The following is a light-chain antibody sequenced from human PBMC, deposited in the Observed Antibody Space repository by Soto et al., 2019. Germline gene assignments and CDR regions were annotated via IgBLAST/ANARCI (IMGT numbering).Light chain of an antibody. Sequence: DIQMTQSPSTLSASVGDRVTITCRASQSSDTLLAWHQQKPGQVPKLLISKASSLESGVPPRFSGSGSGTEFTLTISSLQPDDSATYYCQQYNSYRAFGQGTKVDIK. CDR1: QSSDTL. J-gene: IGKJ1*01. CDR3: QQYNSYRA. CDR2: KAS. V-gene: IGKV1-5*03.